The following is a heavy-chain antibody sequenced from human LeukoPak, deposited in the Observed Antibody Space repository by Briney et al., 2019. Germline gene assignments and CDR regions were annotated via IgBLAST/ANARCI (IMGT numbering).Heavy chain of an antibody. D-gene: IGHD5-18*01. CDR2: ISYDGSNK. Sequence: GRSLRLSCAASGFTFSSYAMHWVRQAPGKGLEWVAVISYDGSNKYYADSVKGRFTISRDNSKNTLYLQMNSLRAEDTAVYYCAKDHQSRASGYSYDYYYYMDVWGKGTTVTVSS. V-gene: IGHV3-30-3*01. CDR1: GFTFSSYA. CDR3: AKDHQSRASGYSYDYYYYMDV. J-gene: IGHJ6*03.